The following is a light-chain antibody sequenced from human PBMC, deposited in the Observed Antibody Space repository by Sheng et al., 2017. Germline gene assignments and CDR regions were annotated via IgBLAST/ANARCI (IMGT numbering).Light chain of an antibody. CDR2: NTD. J-gene: IGLJ3*02. CDR1: SGSVSTSYY. Sequence: QTVVTQEPSFSVSPGGTVTLTCGLSSGSVSTSYYPAWSQQTPGQAPRTLIYNTDTRSSGVPDRFSGSVLGNKAALTITGAQANDESDYYCVLYMGSGTWVFGGGTKLTVL. CDR3: VLYMGSGTWV. V-gene: IGLV8-61*01.